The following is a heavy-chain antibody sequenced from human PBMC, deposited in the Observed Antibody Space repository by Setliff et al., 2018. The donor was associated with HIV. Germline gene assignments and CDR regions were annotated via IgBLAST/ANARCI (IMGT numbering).Heavy chain of an antibody. J-gene: IGHJ4*02. V-gene: IGHV3-66*01. CDR2: IYSGGGT. CDR1: GFTVSTNY. D-gene: IGHD2-2*01. CDR3: ARETLVPAAFDY. Sequence: PGESLKISCAASGFTVSTNYMSWVRQAPGKGLEWVSVIYSGGGTYYAESVKGRFTVSRDNSKNTLFLQMNSLRGEDTAVYYCARETLVPAAFDYWGQGTLVTVSS.